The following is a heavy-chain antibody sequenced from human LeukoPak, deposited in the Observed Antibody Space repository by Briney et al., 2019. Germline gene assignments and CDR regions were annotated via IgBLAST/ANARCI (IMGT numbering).Heavy chain of an antibody. D-gene: IGHD3-16*02. CDR1: GFTFSSHA. CDR3: AKGSTSDRLGYFDL. J-gene: IGHJ2*01. Sequence: PGGSLRLSCAASGFTFSSHAMNWVRQAPGKGLEWISEVSGSGSSTQHADSVKGRFTISRDNSKNMLYMQMNSLRAEDTAVYYCAKGSTSDRLGYFDLWGRGTLVTVSS. V-gene: IGHV3-23*01. CDR2: VSGSGSST.